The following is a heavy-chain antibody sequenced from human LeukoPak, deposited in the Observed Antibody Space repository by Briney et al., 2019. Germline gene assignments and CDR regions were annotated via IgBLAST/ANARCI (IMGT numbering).Heavy chain of an antibody. CDR2: ISGSGSSI. CDR3: AKYKRQTSGWFEN. CDR1: GFTFSSYA. D-gene: IGHD6-19*01. Sequence: GGSLRLSCAASGFTFSSYALKWVRQAPGKGLEWVSGISGSGSSIYYADSVKGRFTISRDNSKSTLFLQMNSLRAEDTAVYYCAKYKRQTSGWFENWGQGTLVTVSA. J-gene: IGHJ4*02. V-gene: IGHV3-23*01.